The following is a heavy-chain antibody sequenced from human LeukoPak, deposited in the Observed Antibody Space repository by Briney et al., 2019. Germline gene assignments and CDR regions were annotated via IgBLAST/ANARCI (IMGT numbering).Heavy chain of an antibody. CDR2: IYATGNT. CDR1: GGSMSDHY. D-gene: IGHD3-10*01. Sequence: SGTLSLTCAVSGGSMSDHYWSWIRQTPGTTLEWIGYIYATGNTNYSLSLKGRVTISLDTSKNHFSLRLRSVTAADTALYYCARHFRRDYPDSGSTQYFHYIDVWGKGTTVVVSS. V-gene: IGHV4-4*09. CDR3: ARHFRRDYPDSGSTQYFHYIDV. J-gene: IGHJ6*03.